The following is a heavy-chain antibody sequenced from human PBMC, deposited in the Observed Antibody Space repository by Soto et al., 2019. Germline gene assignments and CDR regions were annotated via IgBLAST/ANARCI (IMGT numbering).Heavy chain of an antibody. CDR3: ARGPSGDKVDY. Sequence: QVQLQESGPGVVEPSQTLSLTCTVSGGSINNNGYFWSWIRQPAGSGMEWMGHIYNSGSTYSNPSLTSQITRSVDTSQTQFSMKLSSVTVADTAVYYCARGPSGDKVDYWGQGTLVTFSS. J-gene: IGHJ4*02. CDR2: IYNSGST. CDR1: GGSINNNGYF. V-gene: IGHV4-30-4*01. D-gene: IGHD1-26*01.